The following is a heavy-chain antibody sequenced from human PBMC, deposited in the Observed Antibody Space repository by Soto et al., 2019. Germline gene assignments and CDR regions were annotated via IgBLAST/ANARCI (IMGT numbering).Heavy chain of an antibody. CDR2: INAGNSDT. CDR1: GYTFTSYA. D-gene: IGHD2-2*01. Sequence: QVQLVQSGAEEKKPGASVKVSCKASGYTFTSYAMHWVRQAPGQRLEWMGWINAGNSDTKYSQKFQGRVTITSDTSASTAYRALSRLRSEDTAVDYCARDFSIVVVAPGYWGQGTLVTVSS. V-gene: IGHV1-3*05. J-gene: IGHJ4*02. CDR3: ARDFSIVVVAPGY.